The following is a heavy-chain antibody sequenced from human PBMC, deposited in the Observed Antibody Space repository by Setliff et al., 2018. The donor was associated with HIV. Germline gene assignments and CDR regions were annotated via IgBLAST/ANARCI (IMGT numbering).Heavy chain of an antibody. CDR3: ARGSAPEDIVVVPPGRAFDI. D-gene: IGHD2-2*01. V-gene: IGHV4-59*01. Sequence: PSETLSLTCTVSGGSIRTYYWSWIRQPPGKGLEWIGYIYYSGSTNYNPSLKSRVTIPVDTSKNQFSLKLSSVTAADTAVYYCARGSAPEDIVVVPPGRAFDIWGQGTMVTVSS. CDR2: IYYSGST. J-gene: IGHJ3*02. CDR1: GGSIRTYY.